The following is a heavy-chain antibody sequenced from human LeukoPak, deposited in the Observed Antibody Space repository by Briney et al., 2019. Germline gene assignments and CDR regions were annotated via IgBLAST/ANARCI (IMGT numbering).Heavy chain of an antibody. CDR2: FDPEDGET. J-gene: IGHJ6*02. CDR3: ARVRGSYYYGSGSYYNPYYYGMDV. CDR1: GYTLTELS. V-gene: IGHV1-24*01. Sequence: ASVKVSCKVSGYTLTELSMHWVRQAPGKGLEWMGGFDPEDGETIYAQRFQGRVTMTEDTSTSTAYMELRSLRSDDTAVYYCARVRGSYYYGSGSYYNPYYYGMDVWGQGTTVTVSS. D-gene: IGHD3-10*01.